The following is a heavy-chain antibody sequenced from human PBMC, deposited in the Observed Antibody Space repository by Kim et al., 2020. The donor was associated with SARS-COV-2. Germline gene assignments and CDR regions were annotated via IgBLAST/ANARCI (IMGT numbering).Heavy chain of an antibody. D-gene: IGHD6-13*01. CDR2: IFYSGST. J-gene: IGHJ4*02. CDR3: AKTRVTAGLSFDY. V-gene: IGHV4-28*01. CDR1: GYSISSTHW. Sequence: SETLSLTCAVSGYSISSTHWWGWIRQPPGRGLEWIGYIFYSGSTYYSPSLKGRVTMSIDTSKNQFSLNLSSVTAVETAVYYCAKTRVTAGLSFDYWSRGTLVPVSS.